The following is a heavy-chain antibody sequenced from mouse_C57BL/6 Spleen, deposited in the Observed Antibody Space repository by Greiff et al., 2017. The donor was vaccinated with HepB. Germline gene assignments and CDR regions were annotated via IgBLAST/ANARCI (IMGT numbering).Heavy chain of an antibody. J-gene: IGHJ3*01. CDR2: IYPGDGDT. Sequence: QVQLQQSGAELVKPGASVKISCKASGYAFSSYWMNWVKQRPGKGLEWIGQIYPGDGDTNYNGKFKGKATLTADKSSSTAYMQLSSLTSEDSAVYFGARRDYDGAWFAYWGQGTLVTVSA. CDR1: GYAFSSYW. V-gene: IGHV1-80*01. D-gene: IGHD2-4*01. CDR3: ARRDYDGAWFAY.